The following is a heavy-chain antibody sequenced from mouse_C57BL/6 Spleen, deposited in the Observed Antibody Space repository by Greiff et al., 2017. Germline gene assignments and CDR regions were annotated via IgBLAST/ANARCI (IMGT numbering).Heavy chain of an antibody. J-gene: IGHJ3*01. CDR1: GYTFTDYN. CDR3: ARIYYGSSTGFAY. V-gene: IGHV1-18*01. CDR2: INPNNGGT. D-gene: IGHD1-1*01. Sequence: VQLKQSGPELVKPGASVKIPCKASGYTFTDYNMDWVKQSHGKSLEWIGDINPNNGGTIYNQKFKGKATLTVDKSSSTAYMELRSLTSEDTAVYYCARIYYGSSTGFAYWGQGTLVTVSA.